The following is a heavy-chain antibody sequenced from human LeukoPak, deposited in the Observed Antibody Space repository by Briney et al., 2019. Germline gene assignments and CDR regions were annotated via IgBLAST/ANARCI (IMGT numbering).Heavy chain of an antibody. CDR3: AKGSTVFGVVIRTYLDY. D-gene: IGHD3-3*01. Sequence: GGSLRLSCAASGFTFSSYSMNWVRQAPGKGLEWVAFIRYDGSNKYYADSVKGRFTISRDNSKNTLYLQMNSLRADDTAVYYCAKGSTVFGVVIRTYLDYWGQGTLVTVSS. J-gene: IGHJ4*02. CDR1: GFTFSSYS. CDR2: IRYDGSNK. V-gene: IGHV3-30*02.